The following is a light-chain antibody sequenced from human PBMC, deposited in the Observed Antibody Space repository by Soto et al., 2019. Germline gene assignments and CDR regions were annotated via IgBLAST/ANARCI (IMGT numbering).Light chain of an antibody. J-gene: IGKJ1*01. Sequence: IVLTQSPGTLSLSPGERATLSCRASQSVSSSYLAWYQQKPGQAPRLLIYGASSRATGIPDRFRGSGSGTDFTLTISRLEPEDFAVYYCQQYGSSPWMFGQGTK. V-gene: IGKV3-20*01. CDR1: QSVSSSY. CDR2: GAS. CDR3: QQYGSSPWM.